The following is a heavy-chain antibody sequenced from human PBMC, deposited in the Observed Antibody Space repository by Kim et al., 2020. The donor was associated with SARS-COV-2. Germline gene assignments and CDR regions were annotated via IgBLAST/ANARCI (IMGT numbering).Heavy chain of an antibody. CDR2: IYHSGST. CDR3: ATSVEWIQLWPARDWYF. V-gene: IGHV4-38-2*02. D-gene: IGHD5-18*01. CDR1: GYSISSGYY. Sequence: SETLSLTCTVSGYSISSGYYWGWIRQPPGKGLEWIGSIYHSGSTYYNPSLKSRVTISVDTSKNQFSLKMSSVTAADTAVYYCATSVEWIQLWPARDWYF. J-gene: IGHJ2*01.